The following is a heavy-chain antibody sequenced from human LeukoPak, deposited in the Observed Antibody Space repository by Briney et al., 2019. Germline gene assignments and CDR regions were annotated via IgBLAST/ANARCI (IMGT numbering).Heavy chain of an antibody. Sequence: PSETLSLTCTVSGGSISSNSIYWGWIRQSPGKGMQWVGSVYYTGISYYNPSLKSRVIISIDTSKNLFSLNVTSVTAADTAVYYCARSPPTYCTDGGCYSAVLSDYWGLGILVTVSS. CDR1: GGSISSNSIY. CDR3: ARSPPTYCTDGGCYSAVLSDY. CDR2: VYYTGIS. V-gene: IGHV4-39*07. J-gene: IGHJ4*02. D-gene: IGHD2-15*01.